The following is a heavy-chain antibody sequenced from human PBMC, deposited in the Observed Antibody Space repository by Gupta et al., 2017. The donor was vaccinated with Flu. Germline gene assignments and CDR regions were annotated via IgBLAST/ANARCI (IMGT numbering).Heavy chain of an antibody. J-gene: IGHJ3*02. D-gene: IGHD4-17*01. CDR1: GFTFSSYA. V-gene: IGHV3-23*01. CDR2: ISGNGGST. CDR3: AKATTRTVTTSYDAFDI. Sequence: EVQLLESGGGLVQPGGSLRLSCVASGFTFSSYAMTWVRQAPGKGLEWVSAISGNGGSTYYADSVKGRFTISRDNSKNTLYLQMNSLRAEDTAVYYCAKATTRTVTTSYDAFDIWGQGTMVTVSS.